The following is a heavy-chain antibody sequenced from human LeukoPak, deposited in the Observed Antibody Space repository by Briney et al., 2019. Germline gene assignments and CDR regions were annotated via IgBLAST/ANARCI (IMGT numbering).Heavy chain of an antibody. D-gene: IGHD2-2*01. CDR1: GFSFSSYC. J-gene: IGHJ4*02. V-gene: IGHV3-7*01. CDR3: ARDTTTYCTSTSSYRAVSCIDD. Sequence: GSLSLSCAASGFSFSSYCLTWVGQAPGKGLEWVANIRQDSSEKYYVDSVKGRFTISRDNAKNSLYLQMNSLRAEDTAVYYGARDTTTYCTSTSSYRAVSCIDDGGQGTLVTVSS. CDR2: IRQDSSEK.